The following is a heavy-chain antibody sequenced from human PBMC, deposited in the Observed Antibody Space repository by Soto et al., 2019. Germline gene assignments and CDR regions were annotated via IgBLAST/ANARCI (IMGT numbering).Heavy chain of an antibody. D-gene: IGHD3-16*02. J-gene: IGHJ1*01. V-gene: IGHV3-23*01. CDR3: AKDWYYYVWGRYRPAEHFQH. Sequence: EVQLLESGGGLVQPGGSLRLSCAASGFTFSSYAMSWVRQAPGKGLEWVSAISGSGGSTYYADSVKGRFTISRDNSKNTLYQQWNNLSAEDTAVDYCAKDWYYYVWGRYRPAEHFQHWAQGSLVTVSA. CDR1: GFTFSSYA. CDR2: ISGSGGST.